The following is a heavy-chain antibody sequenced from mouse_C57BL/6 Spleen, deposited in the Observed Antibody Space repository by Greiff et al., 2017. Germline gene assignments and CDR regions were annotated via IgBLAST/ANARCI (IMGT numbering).Heavy chain of an antibody. Sequence: QVQLKQPGAELVRPGSSVKLSCKASGYTFTSYWMHWVKQRPIQGLEWIGNIDPSDSETHYNQKFKDKATLTVDKSSSTAYMQLSSLTSEDSAVYYCARGGEPWFAYWGQGTLVTVSA. D-gene: IGHD1-1*02. J-gene: IGHJ3*01. V-gene: IGHV1-52*01. CDR2: IDPSDSET. CDR3: ARGGEPWFAY. CDR1: GYTFTSYW.